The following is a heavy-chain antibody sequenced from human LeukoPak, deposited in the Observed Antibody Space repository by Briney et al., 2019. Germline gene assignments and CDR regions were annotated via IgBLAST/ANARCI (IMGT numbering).Heavy chain of an antibody. J-gene: IGHJ5*02. V-gene: IGHV4-34*01. CDR3: ARGGDSSGWYRRDNWFDP. D-gene: IGHD6-19*01. CDR1: GGSFSGYY. Sequence: SETLSLTCGVYGGSFSGYYWSWIRQPPGKGLEWIGEINHSGSTNYNPSLKSRVTISVDTSKNQFSLKLSSVTAADTAVYYCARGGDSSGWYRRDNWFDPWGQGTLVTVSS. CDR2: INHSGST.